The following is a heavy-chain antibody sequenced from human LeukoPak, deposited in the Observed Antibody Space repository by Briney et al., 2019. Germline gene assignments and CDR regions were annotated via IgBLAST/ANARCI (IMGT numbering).Heavy chain of an antibody. CDR3: AKDRCSNGIGCLYYYMDV. V-gene: IGHV3-23*01. CDR1: GFTFSNYA. CDR2: ISGSGDNT. J-gene: IGHJ6*03. Sequence: GGSLRLSCAVSGFTFSNYAMSWVRQAPGKGLEWVSAISGSGDNTYYADSVKGRFTVSRDNSKNTLYVQMKSLRAEDTAIYYCAKDRCSNGIGCLYYYMDVWGKGTTVTISS. D-gene: IGHD2-8*01.